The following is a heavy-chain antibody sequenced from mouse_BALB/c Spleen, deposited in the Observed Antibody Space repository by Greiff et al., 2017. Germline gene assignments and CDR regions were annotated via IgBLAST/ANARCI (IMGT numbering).Heavy chain of an antibody. Sequence: EVHLVESGGGLVKPGGSLKLSCAASGFTFSSYTMSWVRQTPEKRLEWVATISSGGSYTYYPDSVKGRFTISRDNAKNTLYLQMSSLKSEDTAMYYCTRYGYDPYFDYWGQGTTLTVSS. CDR2: ISSGGSYT. V-gene: IGHV5-6-4*01. D-gene: IGHD2-14*01. CDR3: TRYGYDPYFDY. CDR1: GFTFSSYT. J-gene: IGHJ2*01.